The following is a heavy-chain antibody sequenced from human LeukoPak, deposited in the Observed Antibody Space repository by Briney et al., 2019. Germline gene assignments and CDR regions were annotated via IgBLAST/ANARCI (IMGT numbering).Heavy chain of an antibody. CDR2: IYSSGST. CDR3: AREGGPYRPLDY. J-gene: IGHJ4*02. Sequence: SETLSLTCTVSGGSISSYYWSWIRQPAGKGLEWIGRIYSSGSTNYNPSLKSRVTMSVDKSENHISLWLTSVTAADTAVYYCAREGGPYRPLDYSGQGTLVTVSS. V-gene: IGHV4-4*07. CDR1: GGSISSYY.